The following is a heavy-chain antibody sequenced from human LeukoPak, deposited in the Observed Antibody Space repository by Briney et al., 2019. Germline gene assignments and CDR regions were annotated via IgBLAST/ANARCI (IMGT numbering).Heavy chain of an antibody. D-gene: IGHD3-10*01. J-gene: IGHJ4*02. V-gene: IGHV1-24*01. Sequence: ASVKVSCELSGDTLTELSMHWVRQSPGKGLEWMGGFVPEDGETIYAQKFQGRVTMTEDTSTDTAYMELSSLRSDDTAVYFCATLPRGHLLDSWGQGTLVTVSS. CDR1: GDTLTELS. CDR3: ATLPRGHLLDS. CDR2: FVPEDGET.